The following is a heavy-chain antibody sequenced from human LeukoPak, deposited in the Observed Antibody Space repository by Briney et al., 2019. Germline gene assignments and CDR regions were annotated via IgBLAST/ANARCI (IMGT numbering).Heavy chain of an antibody. CDR3: ARAGQNSSGWFDWFDP. CDR1: GYTFTSYY. Sequence: GASVKVSCKASGYTFTSYYMHWVRQAPGQGLEWMGIINPSGGSTSYAQKFQGRVTMTRDMSTSTVYMELSSLRSEDTAVYYCARAGQNSSGWFDWFDPWGQGTLVTVSS. D-gene: IGHD6-19*01. CDR2: INPSGGST. J-gene: IGHJ5*02. V-gene: IGHV1-46*01.